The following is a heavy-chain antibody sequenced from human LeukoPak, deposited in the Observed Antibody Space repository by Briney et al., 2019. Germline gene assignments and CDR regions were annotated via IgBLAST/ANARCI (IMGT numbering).Heavy chain of an antibody. CDR2: MNPNSGNT. V-gene: IGHV1-8*02. Sequence: GASVKVSCKASGYTFTSYDINWVRQATGQGLEWMGWMNPNSGNTGYAQKLQGRVTMTTDTSTSTAYMELRSLRSDDTAVYYCARDRVVTPFDYWGQGTLVTVSS. D-gene: IGHD4-23*01. J-gene: IGHJ4*02. CDR3: ARDRVVTPFDY. CDR1: GYTFTSYD.